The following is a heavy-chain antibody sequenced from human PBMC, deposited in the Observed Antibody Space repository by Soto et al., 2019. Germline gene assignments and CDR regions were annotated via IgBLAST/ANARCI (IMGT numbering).Heavy chain of an antibody. D-gene: IGHD3-16*01. J-gene: IGHJ3*02. CDR2: ISYDGSNK. Sequence: ESGGGVVQPGRSLRLSCAASGFTFSSYAMHWVRQAPGKGLEWVAVISYDGSNKYYADSVKGRFTISRDNSKNTLYLQMNSLRAEDTAVYYCAREGVYDAFDIWGQGTMVTVSS. CDR3: AREGVYDAFDI. CDR1: GFTFSSYA. V-gene: IGHV3-30-3*01.